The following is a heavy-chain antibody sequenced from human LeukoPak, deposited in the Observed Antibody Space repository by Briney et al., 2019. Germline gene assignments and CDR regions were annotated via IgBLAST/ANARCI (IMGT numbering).Heavy chain of an antibody. CDR1: GFTFSSYG. CDR3: AKSNLFLEWLDWFDP. D-gene: IGHD3-3*01. J-gene: IGHJ5*02. CDR2: ISYDGSNK. V-gene: IGHV3-30*18. Sequence: GGSLRLSCAASGFTFSSYGMHWVRQAPGKGLGWVAVISYDGSNKYYADSVKGRFTISRDNSKNTLYLQMNSLRAEDTAVYYCAKSNLFLEWLDWFDPWGQGTLVTVSS.